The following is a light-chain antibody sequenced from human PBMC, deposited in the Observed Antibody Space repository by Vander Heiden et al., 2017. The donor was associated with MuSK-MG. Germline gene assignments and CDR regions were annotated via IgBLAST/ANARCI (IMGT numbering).Light chain of an antibody. V-gene: IGKV1-5*03. J-gene: IGKJ3*01. Sequence: DIQMTQSPSTLSASVGDRVTITCRASQSISSWLDWYQQKPGKAPKLLIYKTSSLESGVPSRFSGSGSETEFTLTISSLQPVEFATCYCNHCNTIFTFGQGTKVDIK. CDR3: NHCNTIFT. CDR2: KTS. CDR1: QSISSW.